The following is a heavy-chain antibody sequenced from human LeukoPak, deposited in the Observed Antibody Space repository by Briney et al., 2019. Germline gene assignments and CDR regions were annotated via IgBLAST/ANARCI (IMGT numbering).Heavy chain of an antibody. CDR1: GYTFTSYY. CDR3: ARDTEYCSSTSCYFIRAFDI. D-gene: IGHD2-2*01. Sequence: ASVKVSCKASGYTFTSYYMHWVRQAPGQGLEWMGWINPNSGGTNYAQKFQGRVTMTRDTSISTAYMELSRPRSDDTAVYYCARDTEYCSSTSCYFIRAFDIWGQGTMVTVSS. J-gene: IGHJ3*02. V-gene: IGHV1-2*02. CDR2: INPNSGGT.